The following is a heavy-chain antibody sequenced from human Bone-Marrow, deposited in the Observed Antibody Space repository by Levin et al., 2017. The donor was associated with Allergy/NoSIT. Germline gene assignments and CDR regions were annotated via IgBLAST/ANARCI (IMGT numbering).Heavy chain of an antibody. CDR3: VTTATHYFDY. Sequence: GESLKISCAASGFTFSNSWMNWVRQAPGKGLEWVGHIKWKSDDVTSDDAAPVQGRITISRDESKNTLQLQMISLKAEDTAVYYCVTTATHYFDYWGQGTLVTVSS. D-gene: IGHD4-17*01. CDR1: GFTFSNSW. V-gene: IGHV3-15*01. J-gene: IGHJ4*02. CDR2: IKWKSDDVTS.